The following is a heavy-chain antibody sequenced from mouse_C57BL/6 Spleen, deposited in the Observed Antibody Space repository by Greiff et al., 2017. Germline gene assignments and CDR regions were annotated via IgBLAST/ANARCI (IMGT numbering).Heavy chain of an antibody. V-gene: IGHV1-55*01. Sequence: QVQLKQPGAELVKPGASVKMSCKASGYTFTSYWITWVKQRPGQGLEWIGDIYPGSGSTNYNEKFKSKATLTVDTSSSTAYMQLSSLTSEDSAVYYCARYPLYDYDGLYAMDYWGQGTSVTVSS. CDR3: ARYPLYDYDGLYAMDY. CDR1: GYTFTSYW. CDR2: IYPGSGST. J-gene: IGHJ4*01. D-gene: IGHD2-4*01.